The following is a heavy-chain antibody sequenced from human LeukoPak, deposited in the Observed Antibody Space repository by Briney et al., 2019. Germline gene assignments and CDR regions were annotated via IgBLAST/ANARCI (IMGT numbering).Heavy chain of an antibody. CDR3: AREYYYDSSGYYDY. Sequence: VASVTVSCTASGGTFSSYAISWVRQAPGQGLEWMGGIIPIFGTANYAQKFQGRVTITADESTSTAYMELSSLRSEDTAVYYCAREYYYDSSGYYDYWGQGTLVTVSS. D-gene: IGHD3-22*01. J-gene: IGHJ4*02. CDR2: IIPIFGTA. V-gene: IGHV1-69*13. CDR1: GGTFSSYA.